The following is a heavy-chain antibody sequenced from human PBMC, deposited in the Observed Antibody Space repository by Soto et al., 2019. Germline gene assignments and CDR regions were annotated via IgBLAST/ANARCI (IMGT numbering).Heavy chain of an antibody. J-gene: IGHJ4*02. CDR3: AREWVRLLF. V-gene: IGHV3-7*03. CDR2: IKQDGSEK. Sequence: GGSLRLSCAAFGFTFSSYWMSWVRQAPGKGLEWVANIKQDGSEKYYVDSVKGRFTISRDNAKNSLYLQMNSLRAEDTAVYYCAREWVRLLFWGQGTLVTVSS. D-gene: IGHD1-26*01. CDR1: GFTFSSYW.